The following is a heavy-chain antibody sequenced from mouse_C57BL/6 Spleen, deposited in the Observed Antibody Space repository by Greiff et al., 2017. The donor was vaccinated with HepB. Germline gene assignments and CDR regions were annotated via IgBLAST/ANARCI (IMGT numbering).Heavy chain of an antibody. CDR2: IWSGGST. CDR3: ARGTPGYFDV. CDR1: GFSLTSYG. J-gene: IGHJ1*03. Sequence: QVQLQQSGPGLVQPSQSLSITCTVSGFSLTSYGVHWVRQSPGKGLEWLGVIWSGGSTDYNAAFISRLSISKDNSKSQVFFKMNSLQADDTAIYYCARGTPGYFDVWGTGTTVTVSS. V-gene: IGHV2-2*01. D-gene: IGHD3-3*01.